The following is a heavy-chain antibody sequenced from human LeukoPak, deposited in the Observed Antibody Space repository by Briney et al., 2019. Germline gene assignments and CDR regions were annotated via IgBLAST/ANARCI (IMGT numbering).Heavy chain of an antibody. V-gene: IGHV3-15*01. CDR3: TTSEMGYYYDSSGYPPFDY. CDR1: GFTFSNAW. J-gene: IGHJ4*02. Sequence: GGSLRLSCAASGFTFSNAWMSWVRQVPGKGLEWVGRIKSKTDGGTTDYAAPVKGRFTISRDDSKNTLYLQMNSLKTEDTAVYYCTTSEMGYYYDSSGYPPFDYWGQGTLVTVSS. CDR2: IKSKTDGGTT. D-gene: IGHD3-22*01.